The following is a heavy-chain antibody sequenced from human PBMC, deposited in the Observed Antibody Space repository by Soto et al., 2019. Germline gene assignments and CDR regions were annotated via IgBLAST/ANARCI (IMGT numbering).Heavy chain of an antibody. J-gene: IGHJ4*02. V-gene: IGHV1-18*01. Sequence: QVQLVQYGAEVKKPGASVKVSCKTSGYTFSTYPISWVRQAPGQGLEWVGWISTYNGKTNYGQKFQGRVTITTDTSTSTAYMDLRNLRSDDTAVYYCARDRVEAALGTFDQWGQGTLVTVSS. CDR2: ISTYNGKT. CDR1: GYTFSTYP. D-gene: IGHD6-13*01. CDR3: ARDRVEAALGTFDQ.